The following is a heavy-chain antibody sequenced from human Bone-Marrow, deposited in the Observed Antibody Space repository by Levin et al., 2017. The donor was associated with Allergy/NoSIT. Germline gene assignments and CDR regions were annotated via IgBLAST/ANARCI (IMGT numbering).Heavy chain of an antibody. CDR3: ARVDFWSGYSLYYYYYMDA. J-gene: IGHJ6*03. D-gene: IGHD3-3*01. CDR2: ISGSGGAK. CDR1: GFTFSTYA. V-gene: IGHV3-48*03. Sequence: AGGSLRLSCAASGFTFSTYAMSWVRQAPGKGLEWVSDISGSGGAKYYADSVKGRFTISRDNAKNSVFLQMNSLRAEDTAVYYCARVDFWSGYSLYYYYYMDAWGKGTTVTVSS.